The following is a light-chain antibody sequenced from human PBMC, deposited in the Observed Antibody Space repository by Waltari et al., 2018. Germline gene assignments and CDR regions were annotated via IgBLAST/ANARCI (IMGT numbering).Light chain of an antibody. Sequence: DIQMTQSPSSLSASVGDRVTITCRASQAIRNSLSWFQQKSGEAPKSLIYGASNLQSGVPSKFSCSGYGTDFTLTITSLQPEDFATYYCLQYNSYPRTFGQGTKVEIK. V-gene: IGKV1-16*02. CDR3: LQYNSYPRT. J-gene: IGKJ1*01. CDR1: QAIRNS. CDR2: GAS.